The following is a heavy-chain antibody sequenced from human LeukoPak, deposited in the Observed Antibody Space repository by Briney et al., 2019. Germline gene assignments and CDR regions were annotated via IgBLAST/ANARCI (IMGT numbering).Heavy chain of an antibody. CDR1: GFTFSSYA. Sequence: PGGSLRLSCAASGFTFSSYAMSWVRQAPGKGLEWVSSIGGSGGTTFYADSVKGRFTISRDNSKNTLFLQMSSLRAEDTAVYYCAKGYCASITCYARFENWGQGTLVTVSS. V-gene: IGHV3-23*01. D-gene: IGHD2-2*01. J-gene: IGHJ4*02. CDR3: AKGYCASITCYARFEN. CDR2: IGGSGGTT.